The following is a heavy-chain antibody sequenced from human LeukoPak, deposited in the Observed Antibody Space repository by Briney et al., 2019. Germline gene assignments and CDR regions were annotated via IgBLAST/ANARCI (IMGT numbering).Heavy chain of an antibody. J-gene: IGHJ4*02. D-gene: IGHD4-17*01. CDR1: GGSFSGYY. Sequence: SETLSLTCAVYGGSFSGYYWSWIRQPPGKGLEWIGEINHSGSTNYNPSLKSRVTISVDTSKNQFSLKLSSVTAADTAVYYCARVGKDYGDVFDYWGQGTLVTVSS. CDR3: ARVGKDYGDVFDY. V-gene: IGHV4-34*01. CDR2: INHSGST.